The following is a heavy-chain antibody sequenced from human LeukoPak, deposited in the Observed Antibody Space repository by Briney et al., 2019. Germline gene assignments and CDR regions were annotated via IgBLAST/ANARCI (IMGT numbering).Heavy chain of an antibody. CDR2: IYSGGST. CDR1: GFTVSSNY. J-gene: IGHJ3*02. CDR3: ARSVAFDI. Sequence: GGSVRLSCAASGFTVSSNYMSWVRQASGKGLEWVSVIYSGGSTYYADSVKGRLTISRDNSKNTLYLQMNSRRAEDTAVYYCARSVAFDIWGKGTMVTVSS. V-gene: IGHV3-53*01.